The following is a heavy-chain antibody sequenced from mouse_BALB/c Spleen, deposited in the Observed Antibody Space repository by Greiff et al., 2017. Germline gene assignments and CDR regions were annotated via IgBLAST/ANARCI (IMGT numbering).Heavy chain of an antibody. V-gene: IGHV5-4*02. D-gene: IGHD2-4*01. CDR1: GFTFSDYY. CDR3: ARDRMITTGGAMDY. J-gene: IGHJ4*01. CDR2: ISDGGSYT. Sequence: EVQLVESGGGLVKPGGSLKLSCAASGFTFSDYYMYWVRQTPEKRLEWVATISDGGSYTYYPDSVKGRFTISRDNAKNNLYLQMSSLKSEDTAMYYCARDRMITTGGAMDYWGQGTSVTVSS.